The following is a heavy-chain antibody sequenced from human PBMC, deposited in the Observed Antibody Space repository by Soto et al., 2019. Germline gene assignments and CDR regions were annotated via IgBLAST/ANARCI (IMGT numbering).Heavy chain of an antibody. Sequence: QVQLQQWGAGLLKPSETLSLTCAVYGGSFSGYYWSWIRQPPGKGLEWIGEINHSGSTNYNPSLKRRVTISSDTSKNQFSLKLSSVTAADTAVYYCARGGRGFFYYYGMDVWGQGTTVTVSS. J-gene: IGHJ6*02. CDR3: ARGGRGFFYYYGMDV. CDR2: INHSGST. D-gene: IGHD2-15*01. V-gene: IGHV4-34*01. CDR1: GGSFSGYY.